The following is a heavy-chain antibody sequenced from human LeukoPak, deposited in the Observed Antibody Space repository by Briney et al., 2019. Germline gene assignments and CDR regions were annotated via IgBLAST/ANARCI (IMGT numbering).Heavy chain of an antibody. J-gene: IGHJ5*02. V-gene: IGHV3-23*01. CDR2: ISGSGGSK. CDR3: AKGLRITNYYDSSGYPNWFDP. Sequence: GGSLRLSCAASGFTFSSYAMSWVRQAPGKGLEWVSAISGSGGSKYYADSVKGRFTISRDNSKNTLYLQMNSLRAEDTAVYYGAKGLRITNYYDSSGYPNWFDPWGQGTLVTVSS. D-gene: IGHD3-22*01. CDR1: GFTFSSYA.